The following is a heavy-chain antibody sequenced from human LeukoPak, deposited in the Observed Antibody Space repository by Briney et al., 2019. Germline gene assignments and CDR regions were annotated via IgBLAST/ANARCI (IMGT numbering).Heavy chain of an antibody. V-gene: IGHV5-51*01. CDR1: GYSFTNYW. CDR2: IYPGDSDA. CDR3: AREGGSNLTFDL. D-gene: IGHD1-26*01. J-gene: IGHJ4*02. Sequence: GESLKISCRGSGYSFTNYWIGWVRQMPGKGLEWMGIIYPGDSDARYSPSFEGRVTISVDKTINTAYLQWSSLKASDNAMYYCAREGGSNLTFDLWGQGTLVTVSS.